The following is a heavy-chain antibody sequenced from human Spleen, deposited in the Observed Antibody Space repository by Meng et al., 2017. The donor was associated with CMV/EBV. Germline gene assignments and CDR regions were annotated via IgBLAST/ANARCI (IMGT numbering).Heavy chain of an antibody. J-gene: IGHJ4*02. V-gene: IGHV3-23*01. D-gene: IGHD3-3*01. CDR3: AKDQGVTYYDFWSGCCFDY. Sequence: GESLKISCAAPGFTFSTYAMNWVRQAPGKGLEWVSAIGGSGRSTYYADSVKGRFTISRDNSKNTLYLQMNSLRAEDTAVYYCAKDQGVTYYDFWSGCCFDYWGQGTLVTVSS. CDR2: IGGSGRST. CDR1: GFTFSTYA.